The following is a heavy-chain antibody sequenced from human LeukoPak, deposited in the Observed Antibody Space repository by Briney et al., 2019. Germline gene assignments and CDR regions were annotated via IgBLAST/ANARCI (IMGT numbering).Heavy chain of an antibody. Sequence: SETLSLTCTVSGYPISSGYYWGWIRQPPGKGLEWIGSIYHSGSTNYNPSLKSRVTISLATSKNQFSLKLKSVTAADTAVYYCARGNFYDTSGYSRGAFDIWGQGTMVTVSS. CDR3: ARGNFYDTSGYSRGAFDI. D-gene: IGHD3-22*01. V-gene: IGHV4-38-2*02. CDR2: IYHSGST. CDR1: GYPISSGYY. J-gene: IGHJ3*02.